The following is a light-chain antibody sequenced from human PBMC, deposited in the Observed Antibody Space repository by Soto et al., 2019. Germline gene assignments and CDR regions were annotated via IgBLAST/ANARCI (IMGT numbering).Light chain of an antibody. V-gene: IGKV3-15*01. CDR1: QSVSSN. J-gene: IGKJ1*01. Sequence: EIVMTQSPATLSVSPGERATLSCRASQSVSSNLAWYQQKPGQAPRLLIYGAATRATGIPARFSGSGSGTEFTLTISDLQSEDFAVYYCQQYHNWPAFGQGTKVDIK. CDR2: GAA. CDR3: QQYHNWPA.